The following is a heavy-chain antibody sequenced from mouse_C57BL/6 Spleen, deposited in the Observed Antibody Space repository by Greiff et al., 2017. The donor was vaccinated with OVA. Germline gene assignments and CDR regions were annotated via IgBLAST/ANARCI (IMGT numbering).Heavy chain of an antibody. V-gene: IGHV1-80*01. Sequence: QVQLQQSGAELVKPGASVKISCKASGYAFSSYWMNWVKQRPGKGLEWIGQIYPGDGDTNYNGKFKGKATLTADKSSSTAYMQLSSLTSEDSAVYFCARRDTTVVADYAMDYWGQGTSVTVSS. D-gene: IGHD1-1*01. CDR2: IYPGDGDT. CDR1: GYAFSSYW. CDR3: ARRDTTVVADYAMDY. J-gene: IGHJ4*01.